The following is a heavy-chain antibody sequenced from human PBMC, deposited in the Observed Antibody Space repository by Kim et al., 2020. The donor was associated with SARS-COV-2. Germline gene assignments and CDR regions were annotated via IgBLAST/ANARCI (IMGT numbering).Heavy chain of an antibody. J-gene: IGHJ4*02. CDR2: FYYTGNI. CDR1: GAFVTTYY. D-gene: IGHD6-13*01. Sequence: SETLYLTCSVSGAFVTTYYWSWIRQPPGKGLEWIGYFYYTGNINYNPSLKSRVTISGDTSKNQFSLKLSSVTAADTALYYCARHGSSYEYFFDYWGQGSL. V-gene: IGHV4-59*02. CDR3: ARHGSSYEYFFDY.